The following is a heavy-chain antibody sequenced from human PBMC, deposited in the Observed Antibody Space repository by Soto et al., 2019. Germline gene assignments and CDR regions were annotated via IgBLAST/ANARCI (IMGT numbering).Heavy chain of an antibody. CDR2: IYHSGST. V-gene: IGHV4-4*02. CDR1: SGSISSSNW. CDR3: ARNPTNYDILTGYYRGLYYFDY. J-gene: IGHJ4*02. Sequence: QVQLQESGPGLVKPSGTLSLTCAVSSGSISSSNWWSWVRQPPGKGLEWIGEIYHSGSTNYNPSLTCRVTIQVGKSKTRSSLKLSSVTAADTAVYYCARNPTNYDILTGYYRGLYYFDYWGQGTLVTVSS. D-gene: IGHD3-9*01.